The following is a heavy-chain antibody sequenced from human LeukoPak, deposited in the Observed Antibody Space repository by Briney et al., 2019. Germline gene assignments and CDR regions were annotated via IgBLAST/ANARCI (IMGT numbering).Heavy chain of an antibody. J-gene: IGHJ6*03. Sequence: SETLSLTCAVYGGSFSGYYWSWIRQPPGKGLEWIGEINHSGSTNYNPSLKSRVTISVDTSKNQFSLKPSSVTAADTAVYYCARCGAAAGSPKNYYYYYMDVWGKGTTVTVSS. CDR1: GGSFSGYY. V-gene: IGHV4-34*01. CDR2: INHSGST. D-gene: IGHD6-13*01. CDR3: ARCGAAAGSPKNYYYYYMDV.